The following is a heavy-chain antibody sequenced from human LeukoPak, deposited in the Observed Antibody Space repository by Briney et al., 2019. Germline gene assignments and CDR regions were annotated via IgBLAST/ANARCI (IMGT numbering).Heavy chain of an antibody. CDR3: ANMYVLTGYYTPTFDF. J-gene: IGHJ4*02. Sequence: PGGSLRLSCAACGFIFSSYAMSWVGQAPCKGLAWVSVVSGCGSSTDYAGSVKGRFTIPRDNSKNPLYLPMSRLSAEDPAGYYCANMYVLTGYYTPTFDFYGQGTLVTVSA. V-gene: IGHV3-23*01. CDR1: GFIFSSYA. D-gene: IGHD3-9*01. CDR2: VSGCGSST.